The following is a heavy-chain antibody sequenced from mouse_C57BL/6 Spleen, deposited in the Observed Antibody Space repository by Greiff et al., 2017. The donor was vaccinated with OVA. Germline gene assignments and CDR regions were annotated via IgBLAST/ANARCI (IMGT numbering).Heavy chain of an antibody. J-gene: IGHJ4*01. CDR1: GYTFTSYW. V-gene: IGHV1-59*01. Sequence: QVQLQQPGAELVRPGTSVKLSCKASGYTFTSYWMHWVKQRPGQGLEWIGVIDPSDSYTNYNQKFKGKATLTVDPSSRTAYMQLSSLTSEDSAVNDCARGLNEENYYAMDYWGQGTSVTVSA. CDR3: ARGLNEENYYAMDY. CDR2: IDPSDSYT. D-gene: IGHD6-2*01.